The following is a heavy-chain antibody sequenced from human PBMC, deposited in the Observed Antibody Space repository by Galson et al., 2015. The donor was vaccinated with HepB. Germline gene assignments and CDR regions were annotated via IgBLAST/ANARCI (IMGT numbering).Heavy chain of an antibody. J-gene: IGHJ4*02. CDR2: ISGYNGNT. CDR3: ARHTDYYDILTGYYMRHYYFDY. D-gene: IGHD3-9*01. CDR1: GYTFTTYA. V-gene: IGHV1-18*01. Sequence: SVKVSCKASGYTFTTYAISWVRQAPGQGLEWMGWISGYNGNTNYAQKLQGRVTMTTDTSTSTAYLELRSLRSDDTAVYYCARHTDYYDILTGYYMRHYYFDYWGQGTLVTVSS.